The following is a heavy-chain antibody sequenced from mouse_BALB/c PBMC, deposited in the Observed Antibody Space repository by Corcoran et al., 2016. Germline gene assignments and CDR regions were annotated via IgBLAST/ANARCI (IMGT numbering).Heavy chain of an antibody. J-gene: IGHJ4*01. CDR3: AREPRAMDY. Sequence: QIQLVQSGPELKKPGETVKSSCKASGYTFTNYGMNWVKQAPGKGLKWMGGINTYTGEPTYADDFKGRFAFSLETSASTAYLQINNLKNEDTATYFCAREPRAMDYWGQGTSVTVSS. CDR1: GYTFTNYG. CDR2: INTYTGEP. V-gene: IGHV9-3-1*01.